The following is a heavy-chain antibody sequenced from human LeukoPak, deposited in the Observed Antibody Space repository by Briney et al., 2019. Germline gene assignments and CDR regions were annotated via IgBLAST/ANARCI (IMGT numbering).Heavy chain of an antibody. CDR1: GYTFTSYG. J-gene: IGHJ6*03. CDR3: AREKYGFWSGYGNHYYYYMDV. Sequence: ASVKVSCKASGYTFTSYGISWVRQAPGQGLEWMGWISAYNGNTNYAQKLQGRVTMTTDTSTSTAYMELRSLRSDDTAVYYCAREKYGFWSGYGNHYYYYMDVWGKGTTVTVSS. V-gene: IGHV1-18*01. CDR2: ISAYNGNT. D-gene: IGHD3-3*01.